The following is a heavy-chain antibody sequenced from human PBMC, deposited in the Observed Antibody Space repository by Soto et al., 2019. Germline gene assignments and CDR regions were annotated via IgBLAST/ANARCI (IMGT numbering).Heavy chain of an antibody. D-gene: IGHD3-9*01. V-gene: IGHV4-61*08. CDR1: GGSITIGGYC. Sequence: SETLSITCTVSGGSITIGGYCWSWIRQPPGQGLEWIGYIYYSGSTNYNPSLKSRVTISVDTSKNQFSLKLSSVTAADTAVYYCARVPDILTGSWGYYYYYGMDVWGQGTTVTVSS. CDR3: ARVPDILTGSWGYYYYYGMDV. CDR2: IYYSGST. J-gene: IGHJ6*02.